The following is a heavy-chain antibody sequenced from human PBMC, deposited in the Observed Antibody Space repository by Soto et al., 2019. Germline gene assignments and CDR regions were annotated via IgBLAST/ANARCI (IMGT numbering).Heavy chain of an antibody. J-gene: IGHJ3*02. V-gene: IGHV1-24*01. CDR3: ATYSGYTTFAFDI. Sequence: ASVKVSCKASGYTFTSYGISWVRQAPGKGLEWMGGFDPEDGETIYAQKFQGRVTMTEDTSTDTAYMELSSLRSEDTAVYYCATYSGYTTFAFDIWGQGTMVTVSS. CDR1: GYTFTSYG. D-gene: IGHD5-12*01. CDR2: FDPEDGET.